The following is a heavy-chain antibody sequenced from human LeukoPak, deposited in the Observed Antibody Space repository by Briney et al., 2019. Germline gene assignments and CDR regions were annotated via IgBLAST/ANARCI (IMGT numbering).Heavy chain of an antibody. J-gene: IGHJ4*02. D-gene: IGHD5-18*01. CDR3: ARVHRGYSYGRLDY. V-gene: IGHV3-33*08. Sequence: PGRSLRLSCAASGFTFSSYGMHWVRQAPGKGLEWVALIWYDGSKKFYTDSVKGRFTISRDNSKNTLYLQMNSLRAEDTAVYYCARVHRGYSYGRLDYWGQGTLVTVSS. CDR1: GFTFSSYG. CDR2: IWYDGSKK.